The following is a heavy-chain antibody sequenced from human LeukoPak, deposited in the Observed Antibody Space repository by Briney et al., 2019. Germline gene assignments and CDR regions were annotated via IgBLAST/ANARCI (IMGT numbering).Heavy chain of an antibody. D-gene: IGHD5-12*01. Sequence: GEFLKISCKGSGYSFTSYWIGWVRQMPGKGLEWMGIIYPGDSDTRYSPSFQGQVTISADKSISTAYLQWSSLKASDTAMYYCARQRPGYSGYDSFDYWGQGTLVTVSS. J-gene: IGHJ4*02. CDR2: IYPGDSDT. V-gene: IGHV5-51*01. CDR1: GYSFTSYW. CDR3: ARQRPGYSGYDSFDY.